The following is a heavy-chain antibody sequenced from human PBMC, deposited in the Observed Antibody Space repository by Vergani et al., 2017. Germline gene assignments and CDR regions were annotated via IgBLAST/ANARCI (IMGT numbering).Heavy chain of an antibody. D-gene: IGHD6-13*01. V-gene: IGHV3-11*01. CDR2: ISSSGSTI. J-gene: IGHJ2*01. CDR1: GFPFSDYY. CDR3: VKDIAASGNYWYFDL. Sequence: QVQLVESGGGLVKPGGSLRLSCAASGFPFSDYYMSWIRQAPGKGLEWVSYISSSGSTIYYADSVKGRFTISRDNAKNSLYLQMNSLRAEDTALYYCVKDIAASGNYWYFDLWGRGTLVTVSS.